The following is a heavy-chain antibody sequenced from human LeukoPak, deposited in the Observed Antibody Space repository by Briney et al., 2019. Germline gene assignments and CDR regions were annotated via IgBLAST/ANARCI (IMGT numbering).Heavy chain of an antibody. D-gene: IGHD2-8*02. CDR2: INQDGSET. J-gene: IGHJ6*02. V-gene: IGHV3-7*01. CDR1: GFNFNLYW. CDR3: ARAGGPHTVDV. Sequence: GSLRLSCAASGFNFNLYWMSWVRQAPGKGLEWVANINQDGSETYYVDSVKGRLTISRGNAKNTLFLQMNSLRAEDTAVFYCARAGGPHTVDVWGQGTTVTVSS.